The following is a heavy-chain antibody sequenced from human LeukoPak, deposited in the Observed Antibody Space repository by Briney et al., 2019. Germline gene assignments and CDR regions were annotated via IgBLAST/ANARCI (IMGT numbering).Heavy chain of an antibody. V-gene: IGHV5-51*01. J-gene: IGHJ4*02. Sequence: GESQKISCRAAGYTFTNYWIGWVRQMPGKGLEWMGIMYPGDSDTRYSPSFQGQVTLSADKSISTAYLQWSSLKASDTAMYYCAASTYGSGAYVGFDSWGQGTLVTVSS. CDR3: AASTYGSGAYVGFDS. D-gene: IGHD3-10*01. CDR2: MYPGDSDT. CDR1: GYTFTNYW.